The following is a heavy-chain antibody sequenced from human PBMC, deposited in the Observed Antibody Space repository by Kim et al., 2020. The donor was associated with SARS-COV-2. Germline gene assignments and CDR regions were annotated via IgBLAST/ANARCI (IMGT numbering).Heavy chain of an antibody. CDR3: AKADRGIAARSLFDY. V-gene: IGHV3-23*01. J-gene: IGHJ4*02. Sequence: SVKGRFTISSDNSKNPLYLKMNSLRAEDTAVYYCAKADRGIAARSLFDYWGQGTLVTVSS. D-gene: IGHD6-6*01.